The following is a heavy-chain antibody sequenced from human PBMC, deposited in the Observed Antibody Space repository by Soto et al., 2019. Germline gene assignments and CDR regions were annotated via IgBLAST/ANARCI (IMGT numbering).Heavy chain of an antibody. D-gene: IGHD3-16*01. CDR2: VYYSGAT. J-gene: IGHJ4*02. CDR1: GDSMATGGHY. Sequence: SETLSLTCTVSGDSMATGGHYYNWIRQVPGKGLEWIGYVYYSGATHYTPSLRARATISRDTSKNQFPLRLISVTAADTALYYCARDKDLQPTVWGFWGQGTLVTVSS. V-gene: IGHV4-31*03. CDR3: ARDKDLQPTVWGF.